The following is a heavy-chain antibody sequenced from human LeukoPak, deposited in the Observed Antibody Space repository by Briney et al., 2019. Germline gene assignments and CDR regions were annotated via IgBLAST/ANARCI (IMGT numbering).Heavy chain of an antibody. V-gene: IGHV4-39*02. D-gene: IGHD3-10*01. Sequence: PSETLSLTCTVSGGSINNLSYYWAWIRQPPGKGLEWIGSIYYNGDIYYNPSLRSRVTQSVEASKNHFPLKLSSATASDAAVYYCARILYDLGDHSIDQWGQGTLVTVSS. CDR1: GGSINNLSYY. CDR2: IYYNGDI. J-gene: IGHJ4*02. CDR3: ARILYDLGDHSIDQ.